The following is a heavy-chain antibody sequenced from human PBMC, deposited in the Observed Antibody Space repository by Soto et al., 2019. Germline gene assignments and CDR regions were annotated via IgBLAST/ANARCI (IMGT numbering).Heavy chain of an antibody. CDR1: ESTVSRDW. CDR3: SGGVGDAF. D-gene: IGHD1-26*01. CDR2: INQDGSEK. Sequence: EVHLVESGGGLVQTGGSLRLSCAIFESTVSRDWMNWVRQAPGKGLEWVAHINQDGSEKYYVDSVKGRFTISRDNAKKALYLQKNRLRPADTAMYYCSGGVGDAFWGQGTLVTVSS. J-gene: IGHJ4*02. V-gene: IGHV3-7*04.